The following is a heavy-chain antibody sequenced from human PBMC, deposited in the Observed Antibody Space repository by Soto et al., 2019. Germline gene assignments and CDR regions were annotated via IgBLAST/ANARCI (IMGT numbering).Heavy chain of an antibody. CDR2: IRSKANSYAT. J-gene: IGHJ6*02. D-gene: IGHD3-3*01. Sequence: EVQLVESGGGLVQPGGSLKLSCAASGFTFSGSAMHWVRQASGKGLEWVGRIRSKANSYATAYVASVKGRFTISRDDSKNTAYLQMNSLKTEDTAVYYCTHTILASWYGMDVWGQGTTVTVSS. CDR3: THTILASWYGMDV. CDR1: GFTFSGSA. V-gene: IGHV3-73*02.